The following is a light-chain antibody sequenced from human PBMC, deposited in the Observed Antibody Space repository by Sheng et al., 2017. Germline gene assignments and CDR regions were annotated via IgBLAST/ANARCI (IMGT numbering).Light chain of an antibody. CDR2: DTS. CDR3: QQRKYWPLT. J-gene: IGKJ4*01. V-gene: IGKV3-11*01. CDR1: QSVSIY. Sequence: NFLTQFPATLSLSPGERATLSCRASQSVSIYLAWYQQKTGQAPRLLISDTSKRATGIPARFSGSGSGTDFTLTINSLEPEDFAVYYCQQRKYWPLTFGGGTKVEIK.